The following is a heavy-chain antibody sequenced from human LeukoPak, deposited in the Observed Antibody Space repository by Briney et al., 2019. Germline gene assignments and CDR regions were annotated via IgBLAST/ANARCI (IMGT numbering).Heavy chain of an antibody. CDR3: ARKDTPRLKGWFDP. V-gene: IGHV4-34*01. Sequence: PPETLSLTCAVYGGSFSGYYWSWIRQPPGKGLEWIGEINHSGSTNYNPSLKSRVTISVDTSKNQFSLKLSSVTAADTAVYYCARKDTPRLKGWFDPWGQGILVTVSS. J-gene: IGHJ5*01. CDR1: GGSFSGYY. CDR2: INHSGST.